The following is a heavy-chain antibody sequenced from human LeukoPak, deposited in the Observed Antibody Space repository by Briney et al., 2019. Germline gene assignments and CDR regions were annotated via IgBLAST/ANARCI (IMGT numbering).Heavy chain of an antibody. CDR1: GGTFSSYA. J-gene: IGHJ4*02. Sequence: SVKVSCKASGGTFSSYAISWVRQAPGQGLEWMGGIIPIFGTANYAQKFQGRVTITADKSTSTAYMELSSLRSEDTAVYYCASSHRPHHTNIPFDYWGQGTLVTVSS. CDR2: IIPIFGTA. V-gene: IGHV1-69*06. D-gene: IGHD1-14*01. CDR3: ASSHRPHHTNIPFDY.